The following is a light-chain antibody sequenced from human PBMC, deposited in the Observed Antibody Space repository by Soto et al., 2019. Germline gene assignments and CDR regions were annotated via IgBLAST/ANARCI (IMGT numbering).Light chain of an antibody. CDR3: QQRSNWPQRT. Sequence: EIVLTQSPATLSLSPGERATLSCRASQSVGSYLAWYQQKPCQAPRLLLYDTSNRATGIAPRFSGSGSGTDFTLTISSLEPEDFTVYYCQQRSNWPQRTFGGGTKGEI. V-gene: IGKV3-11*01. CDR2: DTS. CDR1: QSVGSY. J-gene: IGKJ4*01.